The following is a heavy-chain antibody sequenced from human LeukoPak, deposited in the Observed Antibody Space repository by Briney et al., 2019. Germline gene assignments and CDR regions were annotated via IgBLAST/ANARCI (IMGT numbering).Heavy chain of an antibody. V-gene: IGHV3-23*01. CDR1: GFSFSSTA. J-gene: IGHJ4*02. Sequence: GGSLRLSCAASGFSFSSTAMNWVRQAPGKGLEWVSASGTDGDTYYADSVQGRFTISRDNSRNTLYLQMTSLRADDTAVYYCAKKPPGTYPFDSWGQGTLVTVSP. D-gene: IGHD6-13*01. CDR3: AKKPPGTYPFDS. CDR2: SGTDGDT.